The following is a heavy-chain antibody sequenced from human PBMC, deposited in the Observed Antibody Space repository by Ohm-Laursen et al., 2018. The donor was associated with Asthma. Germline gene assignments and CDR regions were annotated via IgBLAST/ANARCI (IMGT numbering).Heavy chain of an antibody. Sequence: SLRLSCAASGFTVSSNYMSWVRQAPGKGLEWVSVIYSGGSTYYADSVKGRFTISRDNSKNTLYLQMNSLRAEDTAVYYCAREAHLIGVVRGGMDVWGQGTTVTVSS. CDR2: IYSGGST. CDR3: AREAHLIGVVRGGMDV. J-gene: IGHJ6*02. D-gene: IGHD2-2*01. V-gene: IGHV3-53*01. CDR1: GFTVSSNY.